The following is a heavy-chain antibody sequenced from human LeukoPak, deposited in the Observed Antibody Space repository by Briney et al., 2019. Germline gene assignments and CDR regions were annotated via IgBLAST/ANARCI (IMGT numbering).Heavy chain of an antibody. CDR1: GYTFVGYY. V-gene: IGHV1-2*02. CDR3: TREYSASEH. Sequence: ASVTVSCKATGYTFVGYYLHWVRQAPGQGLEWMAWIDPYTGNTHYAQKFQGRITVTRDTSVSTTYMELSWLTSDDTARYYCTREYSASEHGGQGTLVTVSS. D-gene: IGHD5-12*01. J-gene: IGHJ4*02. CDR2: IDPYTGNT.